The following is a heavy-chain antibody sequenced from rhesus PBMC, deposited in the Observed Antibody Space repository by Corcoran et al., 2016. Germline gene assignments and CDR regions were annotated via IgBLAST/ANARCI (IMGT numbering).Heavy chain of an antibody. Sequence: QVQLQESGPGLVKPSETLSLTCAVSGGSIIGYYWNWIRQPPVKGLEWIGNSYGNSGSTYYNPSLKSRVTISKDTSKNQFFLKLSAVTAADTAVYYCARTGYSDYSFVYWGQGVLVTVSS. CDR1: GGSIIGYY. CDR3: ARTGYSDYSFVY. D-gene: IGHD5-30*01. J-gene: IGHJ4*01. V-gene: IGHV4S9*01. CDR2: SYGNSGST.